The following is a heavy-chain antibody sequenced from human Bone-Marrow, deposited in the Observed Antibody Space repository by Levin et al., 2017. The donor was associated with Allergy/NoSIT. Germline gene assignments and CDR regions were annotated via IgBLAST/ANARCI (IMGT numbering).Heavy chain of an antibody. CDR3: ARTPGALVVTPYFDS. V-gene: IGHV3-23*01. Sequence: GGSLRLSCAASGFTFSDYVMSWVRQAPGKGLEWVSVIGGSDGTTYYADSVKGRFTISRDNSKNTLYLQMNSLRADDTAVYFCARTPGALVVTPYFDSWGQGTLVSVSS. J-gene: IGHJ4*02. CDR2: IGGSDGTT. D-gene: IGHD2-15*01. CDR1: GFTFSDYV.